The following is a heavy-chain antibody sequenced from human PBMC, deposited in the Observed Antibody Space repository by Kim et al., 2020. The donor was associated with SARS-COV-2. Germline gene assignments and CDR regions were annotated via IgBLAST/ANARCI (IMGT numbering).Heavy chain of an antibody. CDR3: ARKVVAATWPYYYYYGMDV. CDR2: ISSSSSYT. J-gene: IGHJ6*02. Sequence: GGSLRLSCAASGFTFSDYYMSWIRQAPGKGLEWVSYISSSSSYTNYADSVKGRFTISRDNAKNSLYLQMNSLRAEDTAVYYCARKVVAATWPYYYYYGMDVWGQGTTVTVSS. V-gene: IGHV3-11*03. D-gene: IGHD2-15*01. CDR1: GFTFSDYY.